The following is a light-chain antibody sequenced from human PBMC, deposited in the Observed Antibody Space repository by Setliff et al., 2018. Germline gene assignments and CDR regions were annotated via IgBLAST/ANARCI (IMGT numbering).Light chain of an antibody. CDR2: EVT. CDR1: NSDIGTYNL. Sequence: LTQPASVSGSPGQSITISCTGANSDIGTYNLVSWYQQYPGRAPNLMIYEVTRRPSGVSDRFSASKSGNTASLTISGLQAEDEAHYYCSSYTTSSTYVFGTGTKV. CDR3: SSYTTSSTYV. J-gene: IGLJ1*01. V-gene: IGLV2-14*02.